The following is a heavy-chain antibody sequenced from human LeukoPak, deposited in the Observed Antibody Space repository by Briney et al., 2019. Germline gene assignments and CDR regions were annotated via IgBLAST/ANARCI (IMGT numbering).Heavy chain of an antibody. CDR3: ARHDCGGDCYSGGWFDP. D-gene: IGHD2-21*02. V-gene: IGHV4-59*08. CDR2: IYYSGST. CDR1: GGSFSGYY. Sequence: PSETLSLTCAVYGGSFSGYYWSWIRQPPGKGLEWIGYIYYSGSTNYNPSLKSRVTISVDTSKNQFSLKLSSVTAADTAVYYCARHDCGGDCYSGGWFDPWGQGTLVTVSS. J-gene: IGHJ5*02.